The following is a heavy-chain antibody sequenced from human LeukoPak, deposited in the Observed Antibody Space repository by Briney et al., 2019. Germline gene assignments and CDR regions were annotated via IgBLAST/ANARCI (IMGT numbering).Heavy chain of an antibody. CDR1: GGSFSGYY. Sequence: SETLSLTCAVYGGSFSGYYWSWIRQPPGKGLEWIGEINHSGSTNYNPSLKSRVTISVDTSKNQFSLKLSSVTAADTAVYYCARDRRGYSYGPFDYWGQGTLVTVSS. J-gene: IGHJ4*02. V-gene: IGHV4-34*01. D-gene: IGHD5-18*01. CDR3: ARDRRGYSYGPFDY. CDR2: INHSGST.